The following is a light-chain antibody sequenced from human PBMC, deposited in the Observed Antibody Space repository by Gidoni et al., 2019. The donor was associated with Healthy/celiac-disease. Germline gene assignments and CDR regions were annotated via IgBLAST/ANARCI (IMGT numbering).Light chain of an antibody. CDR1: QSVSSN. V-gene: IGKV3-15*01. CDR3: QQYNNWPPWT. CDR2: GAS. J-gene: IGKJ1*01. Sequence: EIVMTQSPATLSVSPGARATLFCRAGQSVSSNLSWYQQKPGQDPTLLIYGASSRATGIPARFIGSWSGTEFTPTISSLQSEDFAVYYCQQYNNWPPWTFGQGTKVEIK.